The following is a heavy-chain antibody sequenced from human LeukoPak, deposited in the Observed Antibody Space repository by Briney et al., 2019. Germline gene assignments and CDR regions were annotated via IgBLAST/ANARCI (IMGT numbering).Heavy chain of an antibody. CDR3: ARVKMGATVSDYYYYYMDV. Sequence: GGSLRLSCAASGFTFSSYTIHWVRQAPGQRLQSVSAITSNGAYTHYADSVKGRFAISRDNSRNAVFLQMGGLRIEDMAVYSCARVKMGATVSDYYYYYMDVWGKGTTVTVSS. CDR2: ITSNGAYT. V-gene: IGHV3-64*02. J-gene: IGHJ6*03. D-gene: IGHD1-26*01. CDR1: GFTFSSYT.